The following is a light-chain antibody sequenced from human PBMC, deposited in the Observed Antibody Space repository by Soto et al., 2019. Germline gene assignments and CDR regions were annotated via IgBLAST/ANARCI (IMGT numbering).Light chain of an antibody. CDR2: WAS. J-gene: IGKJ2*01. CDR3: QQYYRTMYT. CDR1: QSVLYSSNNRDS. V-gene: IGKV4-1*01. Sequence: IVRTQCRDSLSVSLGAGAIIKRKSSQSVLYSSNNRDSLAWYQQKPGLPPKLLIYWASIRASGVPDRFSGVGSGTDFTLSVCSLGTQAVAVYYCQQYYRTMYTFGQGTKVDIK.